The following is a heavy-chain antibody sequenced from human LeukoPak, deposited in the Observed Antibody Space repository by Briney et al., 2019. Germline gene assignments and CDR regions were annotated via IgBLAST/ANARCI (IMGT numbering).Heavy chain of an antibody. CDR3: ARDVREGSSSQFDP. CDR2: IYHSGST. Sequence: SETLSLTCTVSGDSISSGDYYWSWIRQPPGKGLEWIGEIYHSGSTNYNPSLKSRVAISVDKSKNQFSLKLSSVTAADTAVYYCARDVREGSSSQFDPWGQGTLVTVSS. J-gene: IGHJ5*02. D-gene: IGHD6-13*01. CDR1: GDSISSGDYY. V-gene: IGHV4-39*07.